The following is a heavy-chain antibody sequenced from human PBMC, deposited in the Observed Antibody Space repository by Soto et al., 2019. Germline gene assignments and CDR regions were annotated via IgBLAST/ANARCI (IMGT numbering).Heavy chain of an antibody. V-gene: IGHV1-69*06. CDR1: GDDFNSYA. D-gene: IGHD5-18*01. CDR3: ARARGYNDY. CDR2: IIPILGRG. Sequence: QVQRVQSGAEVKKPGSSVKVSCKSYGDDFNSYAIAWVRQAPGQGLEWMGGIIPILGRGNYAPKFQGRVTMTADKSTRTAYMELSSLTSEDTAVYYCARARGYNDYWGQGTLVTVSS. J-gene: IGHJ4*02.